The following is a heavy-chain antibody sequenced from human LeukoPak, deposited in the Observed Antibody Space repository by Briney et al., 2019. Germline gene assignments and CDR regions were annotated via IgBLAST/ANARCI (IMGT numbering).Heavy chain of an antibody. J-gene: IGHJ4*02. D-gene: IGHD1-26*01. CDR1: GGTFSSYA. V-gene: IGHV1-69*13. CDR2: IIPIFGTA. CDR3: ARGKWELPPAWYFDY. Sequence: GASVKGSCKASGGTFSSYAISWVRQAPGQGLEWMGGIIPIFGTANYAQKFQGRVTITADESTSTAYMELSSLRSEDTAVYYCARGKWELPPAWYFDYWGQGTLVTVSS.